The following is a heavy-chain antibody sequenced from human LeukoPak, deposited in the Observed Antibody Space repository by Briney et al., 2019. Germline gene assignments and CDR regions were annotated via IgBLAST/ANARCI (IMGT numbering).Heavy chain of an antibody. V-gene: IGHV4-34*01. CDR1: GGSFSGYY. Sequence: SETLSLTCAVYGGSFSGYYWSWIRQPPGKGLEWIGEINHSGSTNYNPSLKSRVTISVDTSKNQFSLKLSSVTAADTAVYYCARVRVVVAATLGGSDAFDIWGQGTMVTVSS. D-gene: IGHD2-15*01. CDR2: INHSGST. CDR3: ARVRVVVAATLGGSDAFDI. J-gene: IGHJ3*02.